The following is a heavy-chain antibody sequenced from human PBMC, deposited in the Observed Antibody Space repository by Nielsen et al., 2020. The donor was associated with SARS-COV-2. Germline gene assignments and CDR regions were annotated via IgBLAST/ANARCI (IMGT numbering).Heavy chain of an antibody. CDR1: GGSISSSNW. CDR3: AREDVAGYFDY. J-gene: IGHJ4*02. CDR2: IYHSGST. Sequence: SETLSLTCAVSGGSISSSNWWSWVRQPPGKGLEWIGEIYHSGSTNYNPSLKSRVTISVDTSKNHFSLKLSSVTAADTAVYYCAREDVAGYFDYWGQGTLVTVSS. V-gene: IGHV4-4*02. D-gene: IGHD6-19*01.